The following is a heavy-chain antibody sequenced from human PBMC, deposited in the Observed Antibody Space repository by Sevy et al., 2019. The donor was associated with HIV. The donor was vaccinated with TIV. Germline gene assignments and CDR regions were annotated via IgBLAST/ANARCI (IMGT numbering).Heavy chain of an antibody. CDR1: GFTFSIYW. V-gene: IGHV3-7*01. J-gene: IGHJ6*02. D-gene: IGHD4-17*01. Sequence: GGSLRLSCAASGFTFSIYWMTWVRQAPGKGLEWVANIKQDGSEKYYVDSVKGRFTISRDNAKNSLYLQMNSLRADDTAVYYCPRDWGDDFDDRRASYYYFYGMDVWGQGTTVTVSS. CDR3: PRDWGDDFDDRRASYYYFYGMDV. CDR2: IKQDGSEK.